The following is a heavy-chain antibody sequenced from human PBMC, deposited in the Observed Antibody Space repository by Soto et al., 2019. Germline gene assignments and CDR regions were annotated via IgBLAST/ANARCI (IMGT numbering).Heavy chain of an antibody. J-gene: IGHJ4*02. V-gene: IGHV1-18*01. D-gene: IGHD6-13*01. CDR3: ARDLSSWPFDY. CDR1: GYTFTSYA. Sequence: ASVKVSCKASGYTFTSYAMHWVRQAPGQRLEWMGWISAYNGNTNYAQKLQGRVTMTTDTSTSTAYMELRSLRSDDTAVYYCARDLSSWPFDYWGQGTLVTVSS. CDR2: ISAYNGNT.